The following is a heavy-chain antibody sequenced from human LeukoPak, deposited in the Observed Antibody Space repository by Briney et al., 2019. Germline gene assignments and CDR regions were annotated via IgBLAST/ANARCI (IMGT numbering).Heavy chain of an antibody. D-gene: IGHD3-9*01. CDR3: AGELTYYDVLTGSPSWFDP. CDR2: IYYSGST. V-gene: IGHV4-30-4*01. Sequence: PSQTLSLTCAVSGGSISSADFYWSWIRQPPGKGLEWIGYIYYSGSTYYNPSLKSRVTISVDTSKNQFSLKLSAVTAADTAVYYCAGELTYYDVLTGSPSWFDPWGQGTLVTVSS. CDR1: GGSISSADFY. J-gene: IGHJ5*02.